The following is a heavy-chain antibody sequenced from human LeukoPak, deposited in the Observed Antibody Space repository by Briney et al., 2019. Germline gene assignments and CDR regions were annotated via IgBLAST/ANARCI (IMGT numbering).Heavy chain of an antibody. CDR2: IGTAGDT. CDR1: GFTFSSYD. Sequence: GGSLRLSCAASGFTFSSYDMHWVRQATRKGLEWVSAIGTAGDTYYPGSVKGRFTISRENAKNSLYLQMNSLRAGDTAVYYCARDLPRYCSSTSCLELSGMDVWGQGTTVTVSS. J-gene: IGHJ6*02. CDR3: ARDLPRYCSSTSCLELSGMDV. D-gene: IGHD2-2*01. V-gene: IGHV3-13*01.